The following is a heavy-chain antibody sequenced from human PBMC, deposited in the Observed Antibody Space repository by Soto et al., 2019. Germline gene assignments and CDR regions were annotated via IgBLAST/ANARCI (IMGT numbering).Heavy chain of an antibody. D-gene: IGHD1-26*01. Sequence: QVQLVQSGAEVKKPGSSVKVSCKASGGTFSSYTISWVRQAPGQGLEWMGRIIPILGIANYAQKFQGRVTITADKSTSTADMELRSLGSEDTAVYYCARFSGSSGRDWFDPWGQGTLVTVSS. V-gene: IGHV1-69*02. CDR1: GGTFSSYT. J-gene: IGHJ5*02. CDR3: ARFSGSSGRDWFDP. CDR2: IIPILGIA.